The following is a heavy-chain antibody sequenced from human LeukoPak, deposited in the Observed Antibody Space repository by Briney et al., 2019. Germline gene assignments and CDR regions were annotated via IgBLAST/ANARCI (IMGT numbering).Heavy chain of an antibody. CDR3: ARGIIGDSSLSTFDY. CDR1: GFTFSSYW. CDR2: IKQDGSEK. J-gene: IGHJ4*02. Sequence: PGGSLRLSCAASGFTFSSYWMSWVRQAPGKGLEWVANIKQDGSEKYYVDSVKGRFTISRDNAKNSLYLQMNSLRAEDTAVYYCARGIIGDSSLSTFDYWGQGTLVTVSS. D-gene: IGHD6-19*01. V-gene: IGHV3-7*01.